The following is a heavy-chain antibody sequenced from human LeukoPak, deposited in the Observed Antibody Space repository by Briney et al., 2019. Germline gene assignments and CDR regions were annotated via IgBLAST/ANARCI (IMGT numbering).Heavy chain of an antibody. V-gene: IGHV1-69*13. D-gene: IGHD3-16*02. CDR2: IIPIFGTA. CDR1: GGTFSSYA. J-gene: IGHJ4*02. Sequence: GASVKVSCKASGGTFSSYAISWVRQAPGQGLEWMGGIIPIFGTANYAQKFQGRVTITADESTSTAYMELSSLRSEDTAVYYCARVRLRLGELSLLLFDYWGQGTLVTVSS. CDR3: ARVRLRLGELSLLLFDY.